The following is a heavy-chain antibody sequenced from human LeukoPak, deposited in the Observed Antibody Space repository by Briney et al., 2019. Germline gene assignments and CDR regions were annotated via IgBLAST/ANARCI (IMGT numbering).Heavy chain of an antibody. CDR2: ISGSGGST. D-gene: IGHD2-8*01. V-gene: IGHV3-23*01. J-gene: IGHJ4*02. Sequence: GGSLRLSCAASGFTFSSYAMSWVRQAPGKGLEWVSAISGSGGSTYYADSVKGRFTISGDNSKNTLYLQMNSLRAEDTAVYYCVQYCTNGVCERGGFDYWGQGTLVTVSS. CDR1: GFTFSSYA. CDR3: VQYCTNGVCERGGFDY.